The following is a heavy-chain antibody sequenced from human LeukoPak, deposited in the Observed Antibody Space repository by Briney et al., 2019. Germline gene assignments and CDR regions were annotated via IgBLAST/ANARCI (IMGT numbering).Heavy chain of an antibody. CDR2: IYPGDSDT. Sequence: GESLKISCKGSGYIYTSYWIGWVRQMPVKGQEWMGIIYPGDSDTRYSPTFQGQVTFSVDKSNSTAYLQWSSLKASDTAIYYCARRLPNVWAFDIWGQGTMVTVSS. CDR1: GYIYTSYW. V-gene: IGHV5-51*01. CDR3: ARRLPNVWAFDI. D-gene: IGHD1-1*01. J-gene: IGHJ3*02.